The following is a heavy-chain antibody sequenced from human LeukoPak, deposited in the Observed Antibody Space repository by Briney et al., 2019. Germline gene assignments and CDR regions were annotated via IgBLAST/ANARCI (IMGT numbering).Heavy chain of an antibody. CDR2: IYYSGST. Sequence: SETLSLTCTVSGGSISSYYWSWIRQPPGEGLEWIGYIYYSGSTNYNPSLKSRVTISVDTSKNQFSLKLSSVTAADTAVYYCARGDDSSRWYGFHGDIWGQGTMVTVSS. D-gene: IGHD6-13*01. J-gene: IGHJ3*02. CDR1: GGSISSYY. V-gene: IGHV4-59*08. CDR3: ARGDDSSRWYGFHGDI.